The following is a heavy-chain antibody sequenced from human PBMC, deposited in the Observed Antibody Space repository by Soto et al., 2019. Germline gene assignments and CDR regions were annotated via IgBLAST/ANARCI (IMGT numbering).Heavy chain of an antibody. CDR1: GFSFGSCS. Sequence: GGSLRLSCEASGFSFGSCSMHWVRQAPGKGLEWVSSISLSSSYIYYADSVKGRFTISRDNANNSLFLQMNSLRVEDTAVYYCARDRSGSYYPWFDPWGQGTLVTVSS. CDR2: ISLSSSYI. V-gene: IGHV3-21*01. CDR3: ARDRSGSYYPWFDP. J-gene: IGHJ5*02. D-gene: IGHD1-26*01.